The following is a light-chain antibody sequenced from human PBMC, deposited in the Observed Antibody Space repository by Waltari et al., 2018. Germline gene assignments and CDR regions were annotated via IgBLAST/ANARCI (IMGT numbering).Light chain of an antibody. V-gene: IGLV1-44*01. J-gene: IGLJ3*02. CDR3: QSYDTSLRVV. Sequence: QSVLTQPPSASGTPGQRVTISCSGSSSNLGNNVVNWYQQVPGTAPKILSYRNDRRPSGVPDLFSASKSGTSASLAISGIQSEDEADYYCQSYDTSLRVVFGGGTKLTVL. CDR2: RND. CDR1: SSNLGNNV.